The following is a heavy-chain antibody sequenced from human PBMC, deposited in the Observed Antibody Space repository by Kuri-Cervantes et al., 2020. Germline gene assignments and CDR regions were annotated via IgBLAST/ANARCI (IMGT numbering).Heavy chain of an antibody. Sequence: SETLSLTCTVSGGSISSGSYYWSWIRQPPGKGLEWIGSIYYSGSTYYNPSLKSRVTISVDTSKNQFSLKLSSVTAADTAVYYCARHVGLGWFDPWGQGTLVTVSS. J-gene: IGHJ5*02. D-gene: IGHD7-27*01. CDR1: GGSISSGSYY. CDR2: IYYSGST. V-gene: IGHV4-39*01. CDR3: ARHVGLGWFDP.